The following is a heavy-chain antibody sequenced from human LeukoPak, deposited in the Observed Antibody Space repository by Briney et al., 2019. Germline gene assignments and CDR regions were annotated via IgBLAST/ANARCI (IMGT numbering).Heavy chain of an antibody. V-gene: IGHV3-23*01. CDR3: ARDGQSSGWYD. CDR1: RFTFSSYA. CDR2: ISASGGST. D-gene: IGHD6-19*01. J-gene: IGHJ4*02. Sequence: QPGGSLRLSCAASRFTFSSYAMSWVRQAPRKGLEWVSAISASGGSTYYADSVKGRFTISRDNSKNTLYLQMNSLRAEDTALYYCARDGQSSGWYDWGQGPLVTVSS.